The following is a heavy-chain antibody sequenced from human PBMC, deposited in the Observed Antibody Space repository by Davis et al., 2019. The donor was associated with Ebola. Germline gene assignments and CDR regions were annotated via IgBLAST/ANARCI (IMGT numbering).Heavy chain of an antibody. CDR2: IRSKANSYAT. CDR3: SQTSPHVGDV. D-gene: IGHD1/OR15-1a*01. CDR1: AFSFSNYA. J-gene: IGHJ6*02. V-gene: IGHV3-73*01. Sequence: GGSLRLSCAASAFSFSNYAVTWVRQAPGKGLEWVGRIRSKANSYATAYAASVKGRFTISRDDSKNTAYLQMNSLKTEDTAVYYCSQTSPHVGDVWGQGTTVTVSS.